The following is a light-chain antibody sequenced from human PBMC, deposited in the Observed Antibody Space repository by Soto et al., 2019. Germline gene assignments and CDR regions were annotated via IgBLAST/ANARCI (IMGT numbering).Light chain of an antibody. V-gene: IGLV2-14*01. CDR1: ASDLGNYNY. Sequence: QSALTQPASVSGSPGQSIAIACTGTASDLGNYNYVSWYQQHPGKAPKLMIYEVSNRPSGVSNRFSGSKSGNTASLTISGLQADDEADYYCSSFTSTYTLVFGGGTKVTVL. CDR2: EVS. CDR3: SSFTSTYTLV. J-gene: IGLJ3*02.